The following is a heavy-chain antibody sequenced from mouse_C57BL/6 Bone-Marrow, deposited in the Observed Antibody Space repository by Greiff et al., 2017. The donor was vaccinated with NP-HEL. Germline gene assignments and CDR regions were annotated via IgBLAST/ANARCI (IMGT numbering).Heavy chain of an antibody. V-gene: IGHV14-4*01. CDR2: IDPENGDT. J-gene: IGHJ3*01. Sequence: VHVKQSGAELVRPGASVKLSCTASGFNIKDDYMHWVKQRPEQGLEWIGWIDPENGDTEYASKFQGKATITADTSSNTAYLQLSSLTSEDTAVYYCTTCYGYASFAYWGQGTLVTVSA. CDR1: GFNIKDDY. D-gene: IGHD2-2*01. CDR3: TTCYGYASFAY.